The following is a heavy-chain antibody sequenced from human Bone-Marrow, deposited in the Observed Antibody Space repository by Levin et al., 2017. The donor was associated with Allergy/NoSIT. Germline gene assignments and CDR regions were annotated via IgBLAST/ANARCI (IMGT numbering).Heavy chain of an antibody. V-gene: IGHV3-7*01. CDR2: LNQDGSDK. CDR3: ARRFSCSGGSCYSGADY. J-gene: IGHJ4*02. Sequence: LSLTCAASGFTFSSYWMSWVRQAPGKGLEWVANLNQDGSDKYYVDSVKGRFTISRDNAKNSLYLQMNSLRAEDTAVYYCARRFSCSGGSCYSGADYWGQGTLVTVSS. D-gene: IGHD2-15*01. CDR1: GFTFSSYW.